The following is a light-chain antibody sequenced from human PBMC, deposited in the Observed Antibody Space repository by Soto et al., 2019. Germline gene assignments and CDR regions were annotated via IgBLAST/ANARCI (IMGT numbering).Light chain of an antibody. CDR3: QQYNSDSRT. V-gene: IGKV1-39*01. J-gene: IGKJ1*01. CDR2: AAS. Sequence: DIQMTQSPSSLSASVGDRVTITCRASQSISSYLNWYQQKPGKAPKLLIYAASSLQSGVPSRFSGSGSGTDFTLTISSLQPDDFATYYCQQYNSDSRTFGQGTELDIK. CDR1: QSISSY.